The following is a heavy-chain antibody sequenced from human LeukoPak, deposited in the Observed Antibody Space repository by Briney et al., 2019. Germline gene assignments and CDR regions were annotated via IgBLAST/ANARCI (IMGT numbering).Heavy chain of an antibody. CDR2: IIPIFGTA. CDR3: ARPIEPYGSGSYSSYYYGMDV. J-gene: IGHJ6*02. D-gene: IGHD3-10*01. V-gene: IGHV1-69*13. Sequence: GASVKVSCKASGYTFTSYGISWVRQAPGQGLEWMGGIIPIFGTANYAQKFQGRVTITADESTSTAYMELSSLRSEDTAVYYCARPIEPYGSGSYSSYYYGMDVWGQGTTVTVSS. CDR1: GYTFTSYG.